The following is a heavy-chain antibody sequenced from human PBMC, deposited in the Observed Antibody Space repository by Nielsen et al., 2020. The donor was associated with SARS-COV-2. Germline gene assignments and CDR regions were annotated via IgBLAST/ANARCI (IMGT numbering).Heavy chain of an antibody. Sequence: GESLKISCAASGFTFSSYAMSWVRQAPGKGLEWVSAISGSGGSIYYADSVKGRFTISRDNSKNTLYLQMNSLRAEDTVVYYCAKRRVAVAGTWYFDYWGQGTLVTVSS. CDR1: GFTFSSYA. CDR2: ISGSGGSI. V-gene: IGHV3-23*01. D-gene: IGHD6-19*01. J-gene: IGHJ4*02. CDR3: AKRRVAVAGTWYFDY.